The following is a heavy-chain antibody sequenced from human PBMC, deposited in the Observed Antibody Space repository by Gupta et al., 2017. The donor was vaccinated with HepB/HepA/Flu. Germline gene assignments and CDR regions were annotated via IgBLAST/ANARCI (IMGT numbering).Heavy chain of an antibody. V-gene: IGHV5-51*01. CDR1: GYSFTSYW. D-gene: IGHD6-25*01. J-gene: IGHJ6*03. Sequence: EVQLVQSGAEVKKPGESLKISCKVSGYSFTSYWIGWVRQMPGKGLEWMVIIYPGDSDTRYSPSFQGQVTISADKSISTADLQWSSLKASDTAMDYCARHSLAPYSSDLSPKRYYYYMDVWGQGTTVTVS. CDR2: IYPGDSDT. CDR3: ARHSLAPYSSDLSPKRYYYYMDV.